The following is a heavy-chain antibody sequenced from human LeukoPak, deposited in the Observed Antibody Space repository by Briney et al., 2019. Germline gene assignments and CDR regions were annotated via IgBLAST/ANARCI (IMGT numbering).Heavy chain of an antibody. D-gene: IGHD2-2*01. V-gene: IGHV6-1*01. Sequence: SQTLSLTCAISGGSVSSNSVTWNWIRQSPSRGLEWLGRTYYRSTWYNDYAVSVRGRITVNPDTSKNQFSLHLNSVTPEDTAVYYCARRLTQYDCFDPWGQGILATVSS. CDR2: TYYRSTWYN. J-gene: IGHJ5*02. CDR1: GGSVSSNSVT. CDR3: ARRLTQYDCFDP.